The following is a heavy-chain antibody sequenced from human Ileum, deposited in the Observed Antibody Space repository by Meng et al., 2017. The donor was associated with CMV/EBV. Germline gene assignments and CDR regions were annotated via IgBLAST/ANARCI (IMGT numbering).Heavy chain of an antibody. CDR1: GDSVMTSD. D-gene: IGHD6-19*01. Sequence: VSCKTSGDSVMTSDINWVRLAPGPVLVWMGWMNPNSGNTAYAQKFQGRVTMTRDTSINTAYMELSSLRSDDAAVYYCASRAGDYFDYWGQGTLVTVSS. J-gene: IGHJ4*02. V-gene: IGHV1-8*01. CDR2: MNPNSGNT. CDR3: ASRAGDYFDY.